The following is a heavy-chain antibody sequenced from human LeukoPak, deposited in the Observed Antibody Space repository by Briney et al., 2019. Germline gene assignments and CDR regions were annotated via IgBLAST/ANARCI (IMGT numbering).Heavy chain of an antibody. CDR1: GGSFSGYY. CDR3: ARGRYYGSGSYYKSSYYYGMDV. V-gene: IGHV4-34*01. D-gene: IGHD3-10*01. J-gene: IGHJ6*02. CDR2: INHSGST. Sequence: SETLSLTCAVSGGSFSGYYWSWIRQPPGKGLEWIGEINHSGSTNYNPSLKSRVTISVDTSKNQFSLKLSSVTAADTAVYYCARGRYYGSGSYYKSSYYYGMDVWGQGTTVTVSS.